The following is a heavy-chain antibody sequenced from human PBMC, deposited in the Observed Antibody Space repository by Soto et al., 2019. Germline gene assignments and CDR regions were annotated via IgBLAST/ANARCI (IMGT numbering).Heavy chain of an antibody. CDR1: GYSFTSYW. CDR3: ARPDPLQHYYGMDV. J-gene: IGHJ6*02. D-gene: IGHD4-4*01. CDR2: IDPSDSYT. V-gene: IGHV5-10-1*01. Sequence: GESLKSSCKGSGYSFTSYWISWVRQMPGKGLEWMGRIDPSDSYTNYSPSFQGHVTISADKSISTAYLQWSSLKASDTAMYYCARPDPLQHYYGMDVWGQGTTVTVSS.